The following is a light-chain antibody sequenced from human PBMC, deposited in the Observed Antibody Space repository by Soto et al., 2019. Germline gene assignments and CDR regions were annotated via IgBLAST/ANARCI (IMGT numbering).Light chain of an antibody. Sequence: DIQMTQSPTSLSASVGDRFTITCLASQSVSGSLNWFQHKPGKAPKLLIYAAYNLQSGVPSRFSGSGSGTEFTLTISSLQPEDFATYYCQQGNSFPFTFGQGTRLEI. CDR1: QSVSGS. CDR3: QQGNSFPFT. V-gene: IGKV1-39*01. J-gene: IGKJ5*01. CDR2: AAY.